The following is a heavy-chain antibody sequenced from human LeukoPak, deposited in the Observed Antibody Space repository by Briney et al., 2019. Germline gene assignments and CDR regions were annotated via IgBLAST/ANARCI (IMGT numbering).Heavy chain of an antibody. CDR2: ISSSGRTI. Sequence: GGSLRLSCTASGLTFGDYAMSWVRQAPGKGLEWLSYISSSGRTIYYADSVKGRFTISRDNAKNSLYLQMNSLRAEDTAVYYCARDLGILSVPMPDYWGQGTLVTVSS. CDR3: ARDLGILSVPMPDY. V-gene: IGHV3-48*03. D-gene: IGHD2-21*01. CDR1: GLTFGDYA. J-gene: IGHJ4*02.